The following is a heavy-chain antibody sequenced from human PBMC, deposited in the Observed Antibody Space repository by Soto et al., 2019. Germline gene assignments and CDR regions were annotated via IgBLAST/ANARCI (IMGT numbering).Heavy chain of an antibody. D-gene: IGHD2-8*01. J-gene: IGHJ4*02. V-gene: IGHV3-11*06. Sequence: PGGSLRLSCTASGFLFTDYYMSWIRQPPGKGLEWLAYIDGSSDYTNSADSVKGRFTISRDNAKNSVFLQMNNLRADDTAVYYCARDLRFSSTKYFDFWGRGTLVTVSS. CDR2: IDGSSDYT. CDR1: GFLFTDYY. CDR3: ARDLRFSSTKYFDF.